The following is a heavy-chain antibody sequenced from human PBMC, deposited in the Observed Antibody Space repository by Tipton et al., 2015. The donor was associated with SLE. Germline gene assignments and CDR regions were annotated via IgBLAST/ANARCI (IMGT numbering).Heavy chain of an antibody. CDR2: IYYRGNT. CDR1: GGSVSSDGYY. CDR3: ARGGSLEARRDRAFYFDH. J-gene: IGHJ4*02. Sequence: TLSLTCTVSGGSVSSDGYYWSWIRQPPGKGLEWIGYIYYRGNTNYNPSLNSRVTISVDTSKNQFSLKLTSVTAADTAVYYCARGGSLEARRDRAFYFDHWGQGTLVTVSS. D-gene: IGHD3-22*01. V-gene: IGHV4-61*08.